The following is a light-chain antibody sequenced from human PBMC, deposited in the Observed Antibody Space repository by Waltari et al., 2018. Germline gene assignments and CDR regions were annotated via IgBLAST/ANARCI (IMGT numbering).Light chain of an antibody. CDR3: QSYDVAHHVI. Sequence: FMLTQPLSVSESPGTTVTISCTGDSGTFATHSVTWFQHRPGSAPTVVISDDNQRPSGVPDRFSGSIDTSSRSASLTISGLKTEDEADYYCQSYDVAHHVIFGGGTKLTVL. J-gene: IGLJ2*01. V-gene: IGLV6-57*02. CDR1: SGTFATHS. CDR2: DDN.